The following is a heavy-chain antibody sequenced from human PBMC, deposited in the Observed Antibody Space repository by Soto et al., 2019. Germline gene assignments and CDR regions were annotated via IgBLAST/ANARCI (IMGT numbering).Heavy chain of an antibody. J-gene: IGHJ6*02. Sequence: QVQLVESGGGVVQPGRSLRLSCAASGFTFSSYGMHWVRQAPGKGLEWVAVMSYDGSNKYYADSVKGRFTISRDNSKNTLYLQMNSLRAEDTAVYYCAKDTDTAMGIGRNDGVDVWGQGTTVTVSS. D-gene: IGHD5-18*01. CDR3: AKDTDTAMGIGRNDGVDV. CDR2: MSYDGSNK. CDR1: GFTFSSYG. V-gene: IGHV3-30*18.